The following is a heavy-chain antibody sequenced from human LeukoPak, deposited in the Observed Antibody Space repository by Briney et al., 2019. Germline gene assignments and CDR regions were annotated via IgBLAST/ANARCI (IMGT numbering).Heavy chain of an antibody. Sequence: GESLKISCKGSGYSFTSYWIGWVRQMPGKGQEWMGIIYPGDSDTRYSPSFQGQVTISADKSISTAYLQWSSLKASDTAMYYCARQTYYDYVWGSYRPGSFDYWGQGTLVTVSS. CDR2: IYPGDSDT. D-gene: IGHD3-16*02. V-gene: IGHV5-51*01. CDR1: GYSFTSYW. J-gene: IGHJ4*02. CDR3: ARQTYYDYVWGSYRPGSFDY.